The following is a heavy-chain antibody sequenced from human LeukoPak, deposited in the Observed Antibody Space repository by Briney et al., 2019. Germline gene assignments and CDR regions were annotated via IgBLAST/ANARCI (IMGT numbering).Heavy chain of an antibody. J-gene: IGHJ4*02. CDR3: ARANRPGSGSYYYY. Sequence: AASVKVSCKASGGTFSSYAISWVRQAPGQGLEWMGGIIPIFGTANYAQKFQGRVTITADESTSTAYMELSSLRSEDTAVYYCARANRPGSGSYYYYWGQGTLVTVSS. D-gene: IGHD3-10*01. CDR1: GGTFSSYA. CDR2: IIPIFGTA. V-gene: IGHV1-69*13.